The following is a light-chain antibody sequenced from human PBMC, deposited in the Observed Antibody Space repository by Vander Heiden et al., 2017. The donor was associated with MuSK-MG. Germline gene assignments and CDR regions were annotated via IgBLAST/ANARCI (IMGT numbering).Light chain of an antibody. CDR3: QQYNNGNHLYT. CDR1: QSVSSN. Sequence: EIVMTQSPATLSVSPGERATLSCRASQSVSSNLAWYQQKPGQAPRLLIYGASTRATGIQARFSGSGYGTEFTLTISSRQSEDFAVYYCQQYNNGNHLYTFGQGTKLEIK. J-gene: IGKJ2*01. CDR2: GAS. V-gene: IGKV3-15*01.